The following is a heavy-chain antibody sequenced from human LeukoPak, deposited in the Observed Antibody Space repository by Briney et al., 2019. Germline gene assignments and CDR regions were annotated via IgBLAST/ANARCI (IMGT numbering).Heavy chain of an antibody. Sequence: GGSLRLSCAASGFTFSDYAMSWVRQAPGKGLEWVSGISGGAGRIDYADSVKGRLTMSRDNSRSTLYMEMNSLRAEDTAVYYCAAAGDGYNAVDYWGQGTLVTVSS. CDR1: GFTFSDYA. CDR3: AAAGDGYNAVDY. CDR2: ISGGAGRI. J-gene: IGHJ4*02. V-gene: IGHV3-23*01. D-gene: IGHD5-24*01.